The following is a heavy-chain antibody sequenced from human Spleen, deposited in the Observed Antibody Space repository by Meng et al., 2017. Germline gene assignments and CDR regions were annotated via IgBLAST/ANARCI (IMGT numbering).Heavy chain of an antibody. D-gene: IGHD6-19*01. V-gene: IGHV4-34*01. CDR3: ARAHSSGWSPHAY. CDR2: INHSGST. J-gene: IGHJ4*02. Sequence: QVHLQQWGAGLLKPSETLSLTCVVSGGAFSDYYWSWIRQPPGKGLEWIGEINHSGSTNYNPSLESRATISVDTSQNNLSLKLSSVTAADSAVYYCARAHSSGWSPHAYWGQGSLVTVSS. CDR1: GGAFSDYY.